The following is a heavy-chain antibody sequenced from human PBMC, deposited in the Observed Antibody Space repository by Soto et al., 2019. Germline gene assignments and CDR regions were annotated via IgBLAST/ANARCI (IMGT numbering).Heavy chain of an antibody. CDR3: ARLEGLATISYYFDF. D-gene: IGHD3-9*01. V-gene: IGHV4-39*01. CDR1: GGSISSGGYY. Sequence: SETLSLTCTVSGGSISSGGYYWSWIRQHPGKGLEWIGNIYYRGNTYYNPSLQTRVTISLDTSKSQFSLKLNPVTAADSAVYFCARLEGLATISYYFDFWGPGALVTVSS. CDR2: IYYRGNT. J-gene: IGHJ4*02.